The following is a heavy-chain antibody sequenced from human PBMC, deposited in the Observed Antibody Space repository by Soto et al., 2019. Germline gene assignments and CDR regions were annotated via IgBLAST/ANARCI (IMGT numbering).Heavy chain of an antibody. Sequence: QVQLVQSGAEVKKPGASVKVSCKASGYTFTSYAMHWVRQAPGQRLEWMGWINAGNGNTKYSQKFQGRVTITRDTSASTDYMERSSLRSEDTAVYYCAGDEKGPTFYYGSGIDFDYWGQGTLVTVSS. CDR2: INAGNGNT. D-gene: IGHD3-10*01. CDR1: GYTFTSYA. J-gene: IGHJ4*02. V-gene: IGHV1-3*01. CDR3: AGDEKGPTFYYGSGIDFDY.